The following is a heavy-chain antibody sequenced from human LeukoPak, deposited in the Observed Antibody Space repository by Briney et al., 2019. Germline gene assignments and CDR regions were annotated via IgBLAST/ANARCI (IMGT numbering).Heavy chain of an antibody. Sequence: GGSLRLSCAASGFTFSSYWMSWVRQATGKGLEWLANIKQDGSVEQYVGSVKGRFTISRDNAKNTLYLQMNSLRVDDTAVYYCARPLRSQNEEYWGRGTLVIVSS. CDR2: IKQDGSVE. J-gene: IGHJ4*02. V-gene: IGHV3-7*01. CDR3: ARPLRSQNEEY. D-gene: IGHD4-17*01. CDR1: GFTFSSYW.